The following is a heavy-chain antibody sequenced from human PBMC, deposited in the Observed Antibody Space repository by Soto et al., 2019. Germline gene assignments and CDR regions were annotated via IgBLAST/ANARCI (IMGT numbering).Heavy chain of an antibody. D-gene: IGHD3-10*01. CDR2: INPNSGGT. CDR3: ARGRFTVVRGGANFDY. CDR1: GYTFTGYY. V-gene: IGHV1-2*04. Sequence: QVQLVQSGAEVKKPGASVKVSCKASGYTFTGYYMHWVRQAPGQGLEWMGWINPNSGGTNYAQKFQGWVTMTRDTSISTAYMELSRLRSDDTAVYYCARGRFTVVRGGANFDYWGQGTLVTVSS. J-gene: IGHJ4*02.